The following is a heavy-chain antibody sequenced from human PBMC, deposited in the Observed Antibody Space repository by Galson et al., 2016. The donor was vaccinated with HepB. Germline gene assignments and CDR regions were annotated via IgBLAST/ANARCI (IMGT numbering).Heavy chain of an antibody. CDR3: ARDIIGYCSGGSCYYYHYGMDV. CDR2: ISNDGINK. CDR1: GFTFSSYA. Sequence: SLRLSCAASGFTFSSYAMHWVRPAPGKGLAWVAVISNDGINKYYADSVKGRFPISRDNSKNTLYLQMNSLRAEDTAVYYCARDIIGYCSGGSCYYYHYGMDVWGQGTTVTVSS. J-gene: IGHJ6*02. D-gene: IGHD2-15*01. V-gene: IGHV3-30-3*01.